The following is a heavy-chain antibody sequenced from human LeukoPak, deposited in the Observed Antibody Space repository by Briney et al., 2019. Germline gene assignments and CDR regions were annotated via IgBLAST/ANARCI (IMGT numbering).Heavy chain of an antibody. CDR1: GFTFSSYW. CDR3: ASLYGSGKRWVDP. J-gene: IGHJ5*02. V-gene: IGHV3-72*01. Sequence: GGSLRLSCAASGFTFSSYWMTWVRQAPGKGLEWVGRTRNKANSYTTEYAASVKGRFTISRDDSKNSLYLQMNSLKTEDTAVYYCASLYGSGKRWVDPWGQGTLVTVSS. CDR2: TRNKANSYTT. D-gene: IGHD3-10*01.